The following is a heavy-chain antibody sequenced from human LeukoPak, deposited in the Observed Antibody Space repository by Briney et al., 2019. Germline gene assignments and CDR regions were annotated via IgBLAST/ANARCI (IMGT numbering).Heavy chain of an antibody. CDR3: ARHHYYDSSGNCSFDY. Sequence: GGSLRLSCAASGFTLSSYAMSCVRQAPGKGLEGVSAISGNGDSTYNARSVKGRFTISKDTSKNSMYLPMNSLRAEDTAVYYCARHHYYDSSGNCSFDYWGQGTLVTVSS. CDR1: GFTLSSYA. J-gene: IGHJ4*02. D-gene: IGHD3-22*01. CDR2: ISGNGDST. V-gene: IGHV3-23*01.